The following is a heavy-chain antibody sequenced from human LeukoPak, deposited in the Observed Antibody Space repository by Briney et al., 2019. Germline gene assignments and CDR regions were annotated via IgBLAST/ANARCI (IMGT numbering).Heavy chain of an antibody. V-gene: IGHV3-48*02. CDR1: GFSFSSYS. Sequence: GGSLRLSCAASGFSFSSYSMNWVRQAPGKGLEWVSYISSSSGTIYYADSVKGRFTISRDNAKNSLYLQMNSLSDEDTAVYYCARDPTQYLRYGHFDYWGQGTLVTVSS. J-gene: IGHJ4*02. D-gene: IGHD5/OR15-5a*01. CDR3: ARDPTQYLRYGHFDY. CDR2: ISSSSGTI.